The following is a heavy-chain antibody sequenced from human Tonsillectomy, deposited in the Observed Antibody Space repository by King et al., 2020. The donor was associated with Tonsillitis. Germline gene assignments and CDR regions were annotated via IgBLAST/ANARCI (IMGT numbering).Heavy chain of an antibody. CDR3: ARGGEDYYDSSEADAFDI. D-gene: IGHD3-22*01. Sequence: VQLVESGGGLVKPGGSLRLSCAASGFTFSDYCMNWIRKAPGKGLEWVSYISGSGSTIYYADSVKGRFTISRDNAKNSLYLQMNSLRAEDTAVYYCARGGEDYYDSSEADAFDIWGQGTMVTVSS. CDR1: GFTFSDYC. CDR2: ISGSGSTI. V-gene: IGHV3-11*01. J-gene: IGHJ3*02.